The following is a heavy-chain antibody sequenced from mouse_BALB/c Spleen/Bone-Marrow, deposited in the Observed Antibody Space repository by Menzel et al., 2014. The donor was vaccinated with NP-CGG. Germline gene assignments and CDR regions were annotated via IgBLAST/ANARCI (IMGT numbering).Heavy chain of an antibody. J-gene: IGHJ2*01. CDR3: AKTGTRYYFDY. D-gene: IGHD4-1*01. CDR1: GYSITSDYA. CDR2: ISYSGST. Sequence: EVQLQQSGPGLVKPSQSLSLTCTVAGYSITSDYAWNWIRPFPGNKLEWMGYISYSGSTSYNPSLKSRISITRDTSKNQFFLQLNSVTTEDTATYYCAKTGTRYYFDYWGQGTTLTVSS. V-gene: IGHV3-2*02.